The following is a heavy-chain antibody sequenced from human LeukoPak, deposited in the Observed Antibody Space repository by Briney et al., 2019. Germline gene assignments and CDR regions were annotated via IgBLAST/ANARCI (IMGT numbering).Heavy chain of an antibody. V-gene: IGHV4-39*01. J-gene: IGHJ4*02. D-gene: IGHD2-2*01. CDR1: GGSISSGDYY. CDR3: ARHSVFLDLIVVVPAAMHY. CDR2: IYYSGST. Sequence: KSSETLSLTCTVSGGSISSGDYYWGWIRQPPGKGLEWIGSIYYSGSTYYNPSLKSRVTISVDTSKNQFSLKLSSVTAADTAVYYCARHSVFLDLIVVVPAAMHYWGQGTLVTVSS.